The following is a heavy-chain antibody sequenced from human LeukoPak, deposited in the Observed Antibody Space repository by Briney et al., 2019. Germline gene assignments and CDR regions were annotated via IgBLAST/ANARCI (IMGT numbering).Heavy chain of an antibody. Sequence: ASVKVSCKASGYTSSDFGINWVRQAPGQGLEWVGWVTAFTDDTKSAQKFQGRVTMTTDTSTNTAYLELRSLRSDDTAVYFCTREGGSGWAPFDYWGQGTLVTVSS. CDR2: VTAFTDDT. CDR1: GYTSSDFG. J-gene: IGHJ4*02. D-gene: IGHD6-19*01. V-gene: IGHV1-18*01. CDR3: TREGGSGWAPFDY.